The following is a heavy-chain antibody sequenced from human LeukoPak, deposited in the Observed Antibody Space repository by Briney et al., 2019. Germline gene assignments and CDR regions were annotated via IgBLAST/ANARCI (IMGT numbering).Heavy chain of an antibody. CDR1: GGSFSGYY. D-gene: IGHD3-10*01. CDR3: ARDSVELWFGEPNWFDP. CDR2: INHSGST. J-gene: IGHJ5*02. Sequence: SETLSLTCAVYGGSFSGYYWSWIRQPPGKGLEWIGEINHSGSTNYNPSLKSRVTISVDTSKNQFSLQLNSVTPEDTAVYYCARDSVELWFGEPNWFDPWGQGTLVTVSS. V-gene: IGHV4-34*01.